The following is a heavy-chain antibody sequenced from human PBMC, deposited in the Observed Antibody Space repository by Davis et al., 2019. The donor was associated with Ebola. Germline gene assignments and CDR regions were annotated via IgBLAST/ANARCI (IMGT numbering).Heavy chain of an antibody. CDR1: GFTFSSYW. J-gene: IGHJ6*02. D-gene: IGHD6-19*01. V-gene: IGHV3-48*04. CDR3: ARAIGPIAVAGTGRRYYYYYYGMDV. Sequence: GGSLRLSCAASGFTFSSYWMSWVRQAPGKGLEWVSHMSGSGQTIDYADSVRGRFTISRDNAKNSLYLQMNSLRAEDTAVYYCARAIGPIAVAGTGRRYYYYYYGMDVWGQGTTVTVSS. CDR2: MSGSGQTI.